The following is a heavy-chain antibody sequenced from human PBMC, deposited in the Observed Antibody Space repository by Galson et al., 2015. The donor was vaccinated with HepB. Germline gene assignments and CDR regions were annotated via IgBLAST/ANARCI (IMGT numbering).Heavy chain of an antibody. J-gene: IGHJ4*02. D-gene: IGHD1-26*01. V-gene: IGHV1-69*04. CDR2: IIPILGIA. Sequence: SVKVSCKASGGTFSSYAISWVRQAPGQGLEWMGRIIPILGIANYAQKFQGRVTITADKSTSTAYMELSSLRSEDTAVYYCASPLGEGATGIDYWGQGTLVTVSS. CDR3: ASPLGEGATGIDY. CDR1: GGTFSSYA.